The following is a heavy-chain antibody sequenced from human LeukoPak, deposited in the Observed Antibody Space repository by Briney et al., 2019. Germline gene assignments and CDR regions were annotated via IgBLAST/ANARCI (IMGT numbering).Heavy chain of an antibody. CDR1: GGSISSGGYY. V-gene: IGHV4-31*03. D-gene: IGHD6-13*01. CDR2: IYYSGST. J-gene: IGHJ4*02. Sequence: SETLSLTCTVSGGSISSGGYYWRWIRQHPGKGLEWIGYIYYSGSTYYNPSLKSRVTISVDTSKNQFSLKLSSVTAADTAVYYCARELIAAALDYWGQGTLVTVSS. CDR3: ARELIAAALDY.